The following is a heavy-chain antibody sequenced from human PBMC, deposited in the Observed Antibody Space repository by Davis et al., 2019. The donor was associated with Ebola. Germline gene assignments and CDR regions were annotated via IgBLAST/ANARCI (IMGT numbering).Heavy chain of an antibody. V-gene: IGHV5-51*01. CDR2: IYPGDSDT. CDR1: GYSFTSYW. J-gene: IGHJ4*02. Sequence: GESLKISCKGSGYSFTSYWIGWVRQMPGKGLEWMGIIYPGDSDTRYSPSFQGQVTISADKSISTAYLQWSGLRASDTAMYYCARCSGTDNDCYLFDYWGQGALVTVSS. CDR3: ARCSGTDNDCYLFDY. D-gene: IGHD2-21*02.